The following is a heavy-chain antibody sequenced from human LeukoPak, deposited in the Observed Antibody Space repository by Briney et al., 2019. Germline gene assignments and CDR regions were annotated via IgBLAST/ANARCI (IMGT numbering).Heavy chain of an antibody. Sequence: GGSLRLSCAASGFTFSSYGMSWVRQAPGKGLEWVSAISGSGGSTYYADSVKGRFTISRDNSKNTLYLQMNSLRAEDTAVYYCAKGTSGYDFGWFDPWGQGTLVTVSS. CDR3: AKGTSGYDFGWFDP. D-gene: IGHD5-12*01. CDR1: GFTFSSYG. J-gene: IGHJ5*02. V-gene: IGHV3-23*01. CDR2: ISGSGGST.